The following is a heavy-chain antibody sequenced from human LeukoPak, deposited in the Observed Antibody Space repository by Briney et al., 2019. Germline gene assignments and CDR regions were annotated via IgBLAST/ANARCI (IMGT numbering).Heavy chain of an antibody. D-gene: IGHD6-13*01. J-gene: IGHJ4*02. CDR1: GFTFSTYT. V-gene: IGHV4-39*01. Sequence: GSLRLSCAVSGFTFSTYTMNWVRQPPGKGLEWIGSIYYSGTTYYNPSLKIRVTISVDTSKNQFSLNLSSVTAADTAVYFCARYTIAAPGYFDYWGQGTLVTVSS. CDR3: ARYTIAAPGYFDY. CDR2: IYYSGTT.